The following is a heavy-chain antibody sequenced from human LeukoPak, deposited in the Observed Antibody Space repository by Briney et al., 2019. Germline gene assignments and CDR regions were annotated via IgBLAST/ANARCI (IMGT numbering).Heavy chain of an antibody. CDR2: IYYSGST. Sequence: SETLSLTCTVSGGSISRSSYYWGWIRQPPGKGLEWIGSIYYSGSTHYNPSLKSRVTISVDTSKNQFSLKLSSVTAADTAVYYCARESAAAGTRWFDPWGQGTLVTVSS. D-gene: IGHD6-13*01. J-gene: IGHJ5*02. CDR3: ARESAAAGTRWFDP. V-gene: IGHV4-39*07. CDR1: GGSISRSSYY.